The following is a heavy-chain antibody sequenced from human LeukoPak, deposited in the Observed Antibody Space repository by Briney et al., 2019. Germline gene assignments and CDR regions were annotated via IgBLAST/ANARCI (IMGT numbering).Heavy chain of an antibody. D-gene: IGHD2-2*02. V-gene: IGHV3-64*01. CDR2: ISSNGGST. CDR1: GFTFSSYA. CDR3: ARARYCSSTSCYISSPPWYFDR. J-gene: IGHJ2*01. Sequence: PGGSLRLSCAASGFTFSSYAMHWVRQAPGKGLEYVSAISSNGGSTYYANSVKGRFTISRDNSKNTLYLQMGSLQAEDMAVYYCARARYCSSTSCYISSPPWYFDRWGRGTLVTVSS.